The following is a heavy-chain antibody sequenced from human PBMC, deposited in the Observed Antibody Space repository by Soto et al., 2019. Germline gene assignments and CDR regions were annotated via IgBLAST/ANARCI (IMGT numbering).Heavy chain of an antibody. CDR3: AAGEASSRNLAPYYLDF. V-gene: IGHV4-59*01. Sequence: SETLSLTCTVSGGSMRNYFWTWIRQPPGKGLGWIGYIHYSGTTSFFPSYNPSLRSRVTISEGTSKNQFSLKLLSATTADTAVYFCAAGEASSRNLAPYYLDFWGQGTLVTVSS. CDR2: IHYSGTT. CDR1: GGSMRNYF. D-gene: IGHD6-13*01. J-gene: IGHJ4*02.